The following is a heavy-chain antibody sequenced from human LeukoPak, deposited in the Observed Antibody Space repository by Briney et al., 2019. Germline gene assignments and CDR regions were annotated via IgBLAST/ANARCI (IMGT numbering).Heavy chain of an antibody. J-gene: IGHJ4*02. Sequence: ASVKVSCKVSGYTLTELSMHWVRQAPGQGLEWMGWINPNSGGTNYAQKFQGRVTMTRDTSISTAYMELSRLRSDDTAVYYCATLTYYYDSSGYRRTEGGDYWGQGTLVTVSS. CDR1: GYTLTELS. CDR2: INPNSGGT. V-gene: IGHV1-2*02. CDR3: ATLTYYYDSSGYRRTEGGDY. D-gene: IGHD3-22*01.